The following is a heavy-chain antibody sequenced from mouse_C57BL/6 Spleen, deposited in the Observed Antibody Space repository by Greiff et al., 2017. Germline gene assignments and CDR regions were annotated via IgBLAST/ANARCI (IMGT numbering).Heavy chain of an antibody. D-gene: IGHD3-2*02. CDR1: GYTFTSYW. J-gene: IGHJ3*01. CDR3: ARRDSSGYPFAY. V-gene: IGHV1-55*01. CDR2: IYPGSGST. Sequence: QVQLQQPGAELVKPGASVKMSCKASGYTFTSYWITWVKQRPGQGLAWIGDIYPGSGSTNYNEKFKSKATLTVDTSSSTAYMQLSSLTSEDSAVYYCARRDSSGYPFAYWGQGTLVTVSA.